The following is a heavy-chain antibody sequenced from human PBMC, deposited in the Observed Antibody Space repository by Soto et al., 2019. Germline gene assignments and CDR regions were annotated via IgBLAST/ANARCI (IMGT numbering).Heavy chain of an antibody. J-gene: IGHJ5*02. CDR3: ARHPERIAEIGWFDP. Sequence: GGSLRLSCAASGFTFSSYSMNWVRQAPGKGLEWGSYISSSSSTIYYADSVKGRFTISRDNAKNSLYLQMNSLRAEDTAVYYCARHPERIAEIGWFDPWGQGTLVTLAS. CDR1: GFTFSSYS. CDR2: ISSSSSTI. V-gene: IGHV3-48*01. D-gene: IGHD6-13*01.